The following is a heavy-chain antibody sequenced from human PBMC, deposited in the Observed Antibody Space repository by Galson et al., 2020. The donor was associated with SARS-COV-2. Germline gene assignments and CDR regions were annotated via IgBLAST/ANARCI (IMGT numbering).Heavy chain of an antibody. CDR1: GFTSSNY. CDR3: ARQTGALDY. V-gene: IGHV3-30*04. D-gene: IGHD2-8*02. CDR2: ISYDGSNK. J-gene: IGHJ4*02. Sequence: QAGGSLRLSCAASGFTSSNYHWVRQAPGKGLEWVAVISYDGSNKYYADSVKGRFTISRDNSKNTQYLQMNSLRAEDTAVYYCARQTGALDYWGQGTLVTVSS.